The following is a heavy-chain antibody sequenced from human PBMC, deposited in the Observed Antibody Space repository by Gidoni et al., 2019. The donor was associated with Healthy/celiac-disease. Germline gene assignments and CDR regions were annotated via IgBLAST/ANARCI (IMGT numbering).Heavy chain of an antibody. J-gene: IGHJ4*02. CDR1: GFTFSSYS. CDR2: ISSSSSYI. D-gene: IGHD6-6*01. V-gene: IGHV3-21*01. Sequence: EVQLVESGGGLVKPGGSLRLSCAASGFTFSSYSMNWVRQAPGKGLEWVSSISSSSSYIYYADSVKGRFTISRDNAKNSLYLQMNSLRAEDTAVYYCARSRIAARPKRFDYWGQGTLVTVSS. CDR3: ARSRIAARPKRFDY.